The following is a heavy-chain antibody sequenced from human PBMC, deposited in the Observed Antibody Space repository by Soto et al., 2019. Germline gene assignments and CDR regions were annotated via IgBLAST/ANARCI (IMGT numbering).Heavy chain of an antibody. V-gene: IGHV3-33*08. CDR3: TRYSENKDFYYDNSGDY. D-gene: IGHD3-22*01. CDR1: GFIFSSYS. Sequence: PGGSLRLSCAASGFIFSSYSMSWVRQAPGKGLEWVADIWYDGSNKYYADSVKGRFIISRDNAKNTLYLQMNSLRTEDTAVYYYTRYSENKDFYYDNSGDYLCQGTLVTVSS. CDR2: IWYDGSNK. J-gene: IGHJ4*02.